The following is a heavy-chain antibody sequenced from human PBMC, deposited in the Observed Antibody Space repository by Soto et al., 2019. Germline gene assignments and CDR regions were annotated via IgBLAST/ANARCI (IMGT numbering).Heavy chain of an antibody. CDR1: GGSMTSGDQY. Sequence: SVTLSLTGSVAGGSMTSGDQYWIWIRHRPGEGLEWSGYINHRGRLYYNPSLKSRVSMSVDTSTNQFSLNLSSVTAADTAVYYCARQLPQRQGRNMDVWGQGTTVTVSS. CDR2: INHRGRL. D-gene: IGHD1-1*01. J-gene: IGHJ6*02. CDR3: ARQLPQRQGRNMDV. V-gene: IGHV4-31*03.